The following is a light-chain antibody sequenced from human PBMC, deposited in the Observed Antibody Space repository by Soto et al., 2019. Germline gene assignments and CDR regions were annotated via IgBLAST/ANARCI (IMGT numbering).Light chain of an antibody. CDR2: RNN. V-gene: IGLV1-47*01. Sequence: QSVLKQPPSASGTPGQGGSISCSGSSSNIGSNYVYWYQQLPGTARKLLIYRNNQRPSGVPDRFSGSKSGTSASLAISGLRSEDEADYYCAAWDDSLSGQVFGTGTKVTVL. J-gene: IGLJ1*01. CDR3: AAWDDSLSGQV. CDR1: SSNIGSNY.